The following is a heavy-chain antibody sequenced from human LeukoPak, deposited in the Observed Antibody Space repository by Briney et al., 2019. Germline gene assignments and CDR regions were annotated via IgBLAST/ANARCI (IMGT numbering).Heavy chain of an antibody. D-gene: IGHD3-10*01. V-gene: IGHV3-7*05. Sequence: GGSLRLSCAASGFTFSDYSISWVRQAPGRGLEWVASIIQHRSDKYYAHTLKGRFTISRDNAQNSLYLQTNSLSAEDTAVYYCARYFSGLHLACRLDLWGQGALVTVYS. CDR3: ARYFSGLHLACRLDL. J-gene: IGHJ5*02. CDR1: GFTFSDYS. CDR2: IIQHRSDK.